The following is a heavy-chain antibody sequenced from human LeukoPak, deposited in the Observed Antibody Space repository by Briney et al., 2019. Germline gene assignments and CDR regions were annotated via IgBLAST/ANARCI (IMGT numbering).Heavy chain of an antibody. D-gene: IGHD2-21*01. CDR1: GFTFSSYA. CDR3: AKGLVVVSNYFDY. Sequence: QSGGSLRLSCAASGFTFSSYAMSWVRQAPGKGLEWVSAISGSGGSTYYADSVKGRFTISRDNSKNTLYLQMNSLRAEDTAVYYCAKGLVVVSNYFDYWGQGTLVTVSS. CDR2: ISGSGGST. J-gene: IGHJ4*02. V-gene: IGHV3-23*01.